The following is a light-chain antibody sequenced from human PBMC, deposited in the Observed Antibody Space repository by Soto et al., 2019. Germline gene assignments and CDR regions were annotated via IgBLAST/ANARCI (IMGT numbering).Light chain of an antibody. V-gene: IGLV2-23*01. Sequence: QAVVTQPASVSGSPGQSITISCTGTSSDVGSYSLVSWYQQHPGKAPKLMIYEDSKRPSGISNRFSGSKSGNTASLTISGLQAEDEADYYCCSYAGSSAHVVFGGGTKVTVL. CDR1: SSDVGSYSL. CDR2: EDS. J-gene: IGLJ2*01. CDR3: CSYAGSSAHVV.